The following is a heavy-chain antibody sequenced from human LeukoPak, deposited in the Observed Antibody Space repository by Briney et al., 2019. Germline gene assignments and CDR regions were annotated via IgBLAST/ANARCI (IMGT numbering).Heavy chain of an antibody. D-gene: IGHD6-13*01. CDR2: ISSSGSTI. J-gene: IGHJ6*03. CDR3: ATTLYGSSWLSAYYYYYYMDV. V-gene: IGHV3-48*03. CDR1: GFTFSSYE. Sequence: GGSLRLSCAASGFTFSSYEMNWVRQAPGKGLEWVSYISSSGSTIYYADSVKGRFTISRDNAKNSLYLQMNSLRAEDTAVYYCATTLYGSSWLSAYYYYYYMDVWGKGTTVTVSS.